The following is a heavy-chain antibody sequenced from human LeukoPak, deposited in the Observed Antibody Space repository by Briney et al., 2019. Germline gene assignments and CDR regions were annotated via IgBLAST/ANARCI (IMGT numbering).Heavy chain of an antibody. CDR3: ARKREGGVTDY. CDR1: GFTFDDHD. Sequence: GGSLRLSCVASGFTFDDHDMSWVRQAPRKGLEWVSNINWNGGSTGYADSVKGRFTICRANDKTSLYLQMNSLRAEDTAFYYCARKREGGVTDYWGQGTLVTVSS. D-gene: IGHD4-23*01. V-gene: IGHV3-20*04. CDR2: INWNGGST. J-gene: IGHJ4*02.